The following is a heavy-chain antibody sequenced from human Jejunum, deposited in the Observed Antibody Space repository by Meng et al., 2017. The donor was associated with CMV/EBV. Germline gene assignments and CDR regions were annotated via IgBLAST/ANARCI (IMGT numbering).Heavy chain of an antibody. Sequence: GHSITRGGYYWSWIRQHPERGLEWIGFTYYGGNTYYIPSLESRVTVSLDTSKNQFSLKLTSVTAADTAVYYCGGGGGHRSAWVDYWGQGTRVTVSS. CDR1: GHSITRGGYY. J-gene: IGHJ4*02. D-gene: IGHD3-10*01. CDR3: GGGGGHRSAWVDY. CDR2: TYYGGNT. V-gene: IGHV4-31*02.